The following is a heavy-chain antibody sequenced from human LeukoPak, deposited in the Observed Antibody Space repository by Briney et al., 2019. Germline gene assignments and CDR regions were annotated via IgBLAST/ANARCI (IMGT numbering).Heavy chain of an antibody. J-gene: IGHJ4*02. D-gene: IGHD3-16*01. CDR3: ARASVLLSADY. CDR2: IYNSGGT. V-gene: IGHV4-59*01. Sequence: PSETLSLTCTVSGGFITSSFYWSWIRQSPGKGLEWIGYIYNSGGTKYNPSLKSRLTISVDTSKNQFSLNLSSVTAADTAAYYCARASVLLSADYWGQGTLVTVSS. CDR1: GGFITSSFY.